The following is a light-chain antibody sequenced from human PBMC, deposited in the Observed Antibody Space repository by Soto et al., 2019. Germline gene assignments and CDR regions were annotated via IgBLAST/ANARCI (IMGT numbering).Light chain of an antibody. Sequence: DIQMTQSPSTLSASVGDRVTISCRASQSINSWLAWYQLKPGKAPKLLINKASLLESGVPSRFSGSGSGTEFTLTISSLQPDDFATYYCQQYNSYLYTFGQGTKLEIK. CDR3: QQYNSYLYT. J-gene: IGKJ2*01. CDR1: QSINSW. CDR2: KAS. V-gene: IGKV1-5*03.